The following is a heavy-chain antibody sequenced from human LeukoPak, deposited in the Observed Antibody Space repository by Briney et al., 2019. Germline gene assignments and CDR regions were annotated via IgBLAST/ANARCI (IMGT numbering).Heavy chain of an antibody. CDR1: GYAFSNHG. CDR3: ARDLSLGRHDDGEPFDY. V-gene: IGHV1-18*01. J-gene: IGHJ4*02. CDR2: ISGYNGNT. D-gene: IGHD4-17*01. Sequence: AASVMVSCKPSGYAFSNHGISWVRQAPGQGLEWMGWISGYNGNTNYVKKFRGRVTMTTDTSTSTAYMELRSLSSDDTALYYCARDLSLGRHDDGEPFDYWGQGTLVTVSS.